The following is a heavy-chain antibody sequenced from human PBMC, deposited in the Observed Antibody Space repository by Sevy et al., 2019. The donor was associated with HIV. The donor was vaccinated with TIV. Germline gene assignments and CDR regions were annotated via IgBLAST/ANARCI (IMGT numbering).Heavy chain of an antibody. D-gene: IGHD2-21*02. CDR3: ARGYCGGDCPLYYYYYGMDV. V-gene: IGHV1-8*01. CDR1: GYTFTSYD. Sequence: ASVKVSCKASGYTFTSYDINWVRQATGQGLEWMGWMNPNSGNTGYAQKFQGRVTMTRNTSISTAYMELSSLRSEDTAVYYCARGYCGGDCPLYYYYYGMDVWGQWTTVTVSS. CDR2: MNPNSGNT. J-gene: IGHJ6*02.